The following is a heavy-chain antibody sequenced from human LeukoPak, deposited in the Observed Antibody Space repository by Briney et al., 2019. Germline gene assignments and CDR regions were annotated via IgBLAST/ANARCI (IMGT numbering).Heavy chain of an antibody. V-gene: IGHV3-48*03. J-gene: IGHJ6*03. D-gene: IGHD3-9*01. Sequence: GGSLRLSCAASGFTFSSYEMNWVRQATGKGLEWVSYISSSGSTIYYADSVKGRFTISRDNAKNSLYLQMNSLRAEDTAVYYCAKGGGFDWLNYYYMDVWGKGTTVIISS. CDR2: ISSSGSTI. CDR1: GFTFSSYE. CDR3: AKGGGFDWLNYYYMDV.